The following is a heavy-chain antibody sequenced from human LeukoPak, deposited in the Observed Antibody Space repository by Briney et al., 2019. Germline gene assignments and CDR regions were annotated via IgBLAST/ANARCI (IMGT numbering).Heavy chain of an antibody. V-gene: IGHV1-2*02. CDR2: INPHSGGR. CDR1: GYTFTAYF. D-gene: IGHD2-2*01. Sequence: ASVKVSFKSSGYTFTAYFMHWVRQAPGQGLEWMGWINPHSGGRNYAQKFQGRVTMTRDTSISTAYMELSRLRSDDTAVYYCARGDRYCISTNCSPDYWGQGTLVTVSS. CDR3: ARGDRYCISTNCSPDY. J-gene: IGHJ4*02.